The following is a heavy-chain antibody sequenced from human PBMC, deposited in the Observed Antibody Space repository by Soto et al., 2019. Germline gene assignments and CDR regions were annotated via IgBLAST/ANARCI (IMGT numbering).Heavy chain of an antibody. CDR1: GGTFSSYA. J-gene: IGHJ4*02. Sequence: QVQLVQSGAAVKKTGSSVKVSCKASGGTFSSYAISWVRQAPGQGLEWMGGLLPIFGTANYAQKFQGRVTITADESTSTAYMELSSVRSEDKAVYDCASTPPGLYCRSTSCYGGYFDYWGQGTLVTVSS. CDR2: LLPIFGTA. CDR3: ASTPPGLYCRSTSCYGGYFDY. V-gene: IGHV1-69*01. D-gene: IGHD2-2*01.